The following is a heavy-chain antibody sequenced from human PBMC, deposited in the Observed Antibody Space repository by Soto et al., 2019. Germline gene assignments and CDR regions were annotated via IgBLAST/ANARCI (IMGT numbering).Heavy chain of an antibody. D-gene: IGHD3-3*01. J-gene: IGHJ4*02. Sequence: QVQLVESGGGLVKRGGSLRLSCAASGYTFSDYYMSWIRQAPGKGLEWISYIDTSSTKIYYADSVKGRFTISRDNAKNSLYLEMNSLRDEDTAVYYCASHYDMWSGYLSPVDYWGQGTLVTVSS. V-gene: IGHV3-11*01. CDR3: ASHYDMWSGYLSPVDY. CDR2: IDTSSTKI. CDR1: GYTFSDYY.